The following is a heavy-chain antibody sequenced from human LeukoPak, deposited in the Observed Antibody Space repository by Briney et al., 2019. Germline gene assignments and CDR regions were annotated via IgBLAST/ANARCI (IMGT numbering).Heavy chain of an antibody. J-gene: IGHJ3*02. CDR3: ARNTFNWNSFDI. CDR2: IYYSGST. V-gene: IGHV4-39*01. CDR1: GGSISSSSYY. Sequence: PSETLSLTCTVSGGSISSSSYYWGWIRQPPGKGLEWIVSIYYSGSTYYNPSLKSRVTISADTSKTQFSLKLSSVTAADTALYYCARNTFNWNSFDIWGQGTMVTVSS. D-gene: IGHD1-7*01.